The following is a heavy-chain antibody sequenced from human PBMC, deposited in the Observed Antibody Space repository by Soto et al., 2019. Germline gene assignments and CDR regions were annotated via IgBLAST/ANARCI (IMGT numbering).Heavy chain of an antibody. D-gene: IGHD3-22*01. Sequence: SETLSLTCTVSGDSMSSSSYHWVWIRQPPGKGLEWIGSMDYSGITYYNPSLKSRVTISVDTSKNQFSLRLSSVTAADTAVYYCARNYYDGSGYFFWGQGTLVTVSS. V-gene: IGHV4-39*01. J-gene: IGHJ4*02. CDR2: MDYSGIT. CDR3: ARNYYDGSGYFF. CDR1: GDSMSSSSYH.